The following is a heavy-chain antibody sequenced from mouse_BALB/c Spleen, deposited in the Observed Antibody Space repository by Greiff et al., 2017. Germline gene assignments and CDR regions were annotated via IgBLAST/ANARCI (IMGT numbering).Heavy chain of an antibody. J-gene: IGHJ3*01. V-gene: IGHV5-15*02. CDR3: ASLPSFAY. CDR2: ISNLAYSI. CDR1: GFTFSDYG. Sequence: DVQLVESGGGLVQPGGSRKLSCAASGFTFSDYGMAWVRQAPGKGPEWVAFISNLAYSIYYADTETGRFTISRENAKNTLYLEMSSLRSEDTAMYYCASLPSFAYWGQGTLVTVSA.